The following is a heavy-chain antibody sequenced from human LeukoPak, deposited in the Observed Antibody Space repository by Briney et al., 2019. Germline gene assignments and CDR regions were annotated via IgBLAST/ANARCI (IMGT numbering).Heavy chain of an antibody. V-gene: IGHV3-23*01. D-gene: IGHD3-3*01. CDR1: GFXFSSYV. Sequence: GGSLRLSCAASGFXFSSYVITWVRQAPGKSREWVSGISGSGDSTYYADSVKGRFTISRDNSKNTLYLQMNSLRGEDTAVYYCAKDRLGVTPDAFDIWGQGTMVTVSS. CDR2: ISGSGDST. CDR3: AKDRLGVTPDAFDI. J-gene: IGHJ3*02.